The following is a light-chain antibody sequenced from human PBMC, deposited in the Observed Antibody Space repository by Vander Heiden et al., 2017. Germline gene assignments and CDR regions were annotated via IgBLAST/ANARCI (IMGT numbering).Light chain of an antibody. Sequence: DIQMTQSPSSLSASVGDRVTITCRASQGIGNYLAWYQQIPGKVPKLLIYAASTLQSGVPSRFSGSGSGTDFTLSISSLQPEDVATYYCQTYNSAPYTFGKGTKLEI. CDR3: QTYNSAPYT. CDR2: AAS. CDR1: QGIGNY. J-gene: IGKJ2*01. V-gene: IGKV1-27*01.